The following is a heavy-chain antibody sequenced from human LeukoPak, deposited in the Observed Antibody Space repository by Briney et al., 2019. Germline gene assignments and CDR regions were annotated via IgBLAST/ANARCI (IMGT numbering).Heavy chain of an antibody. J-gene: IGHJ5*02. D-gene: IGHD2-8*01. CDR1: GFTVSSNY. V-gene: IGHV3-53*01. Sequence: GGSLRLSCAASGFTVSSNYMSWVRQAPGKGLEWVSVIYSGGSTYYADSVKGRFTISRDNSKNTLYLQMNSLRAEDTAVYYCARVVLMVYASKEQAWFDPWGQGTLVTVSS. CDR3: ARVVLMVYASKEQAWFDP. CDR2: IYSGGST.